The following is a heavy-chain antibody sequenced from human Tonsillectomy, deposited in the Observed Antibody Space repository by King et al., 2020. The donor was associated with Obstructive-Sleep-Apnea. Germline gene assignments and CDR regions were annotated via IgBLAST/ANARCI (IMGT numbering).Heavy chain of an antibody. J-gene: IGHJ5*02. CDR1: AHSISSGYY. D-gene: IGHD6-13*01. Sequence: VQLQESGPGLVKPSETLSLTCTVSAHSISSGYYWGWIRQPPGKGLEWIGSMYHSGSTYNNPSLKSRVTISVDTTKNQFSLKLSSVTAADTAVYYCARTLGSSWYPNCFDPWGPGTLVTVSS. CDR3: ARTLGSSWYPNCFDP. V-gene: IGHV4-38-2*02. CDR2: MYHSGST.